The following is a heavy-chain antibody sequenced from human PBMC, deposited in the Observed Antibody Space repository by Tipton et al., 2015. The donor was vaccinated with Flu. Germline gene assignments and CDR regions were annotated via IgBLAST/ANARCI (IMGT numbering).Heavy chain of an antibody. CDR1: GYTFNIYY. J-gene: IGHJ4*02. CDR3: AKDGVAATDY. V-gene: IGHV1-2*02. CDR2: INPDSGGT. Sequence: QLVQSGAEVKKPGASVRVSCKASGYTFNIYYIHWVRQAPGQGLEWMGWINPDSGGTYYAQKFQGRVTMTRDTAIRTVYMELSSLRSDDTAVYYCAKDGVAATDYWSQGTLVTVSS. D-gene: IGHD2-15*01.